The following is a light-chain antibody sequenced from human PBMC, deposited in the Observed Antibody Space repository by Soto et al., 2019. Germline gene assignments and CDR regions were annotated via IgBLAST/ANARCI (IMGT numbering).Light chain of an antibody. Sequence: DIQMTQSPSSLSASVGDRVIFTCRPSQSISTYVNWYQQRPGKAPRLLIYAASSLQSGVPSRFSGSGSGTEFTLTISSLQPEDFATYYCQENYIEQVTFGPGTKVDV. V-gene: IGKV1-39*01. CDR3: QENYIEQVT. J-gene: IGKJ3*01. CDR2: AAS. CDR1: QSISTY.